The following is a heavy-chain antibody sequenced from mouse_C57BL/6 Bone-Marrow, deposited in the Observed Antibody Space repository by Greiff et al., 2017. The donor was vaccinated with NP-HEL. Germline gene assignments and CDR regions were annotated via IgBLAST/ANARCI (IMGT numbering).Heavy chain of an antibody. J-gene: IGHJ1*03. D-gene: IGHD1-1*01. CDR3: ARRYYGSSYWYFDV. Sequence: VQLQQSGAELVKPGASVKMSCKASGYTFTSYWITWVKQRPGQGLEWIGDIYPGRGSTNYNEKFKSKATLTVDTSSSTAYMQLSSLTSEDSAVYYCARRYYGSSYWYFDVWGTGTTVTVSS. CDR1: GYTFTSYW. CDR2: IYPGRGST. V-gene: IGHV1-55*01.